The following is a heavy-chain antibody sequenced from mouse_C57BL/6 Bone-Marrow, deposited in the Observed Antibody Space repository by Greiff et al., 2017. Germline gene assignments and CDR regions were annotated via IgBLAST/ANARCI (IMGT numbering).Heavy chain of an antibody. CDR1: GYTFTSYW. J-gene: IGHJ2*01. D-gene: IGHD1-1*01. CDR2: IYHGNCDT. CDR3: STTVVATCDV. Sequence: EVKLQESGTVLARPGASVKMSCKSSGYTFTSYWMHWVKQRPGQGLAWIGAIYHGNCDTSYNQMFTGKAKLTAVTSASPAYMEHVVLTNEDSAVYYCSTTVVATCDVWGKGTTLTVSS. V-gene: IGHV1-5*01.